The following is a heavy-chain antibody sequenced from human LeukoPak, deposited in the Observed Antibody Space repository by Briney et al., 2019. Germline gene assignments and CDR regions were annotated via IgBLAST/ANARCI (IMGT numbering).Heavy chain of an antibody. CDR2: IYCGGST. CDR1: GFTVSRNY. D-gene: IGHD3-10*01. CDR3: ATDYGSGSYFSWDAFDI. V-gene: IGHV3-66*01. J-gene: IGHJ3*02. Sequence: GGSLRLSCAASGFTVSRNYMSWVRQAPGKGLEWVGVIYCGGSTYYKDSVKGRFTISRDNSKNTLYLQMNSLRAEDTAVYYCATDYGSGSYFSWDAFDIWGQGTMVTVSS.